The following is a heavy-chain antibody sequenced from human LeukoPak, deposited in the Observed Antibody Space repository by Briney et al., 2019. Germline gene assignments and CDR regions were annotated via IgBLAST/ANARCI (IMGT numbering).Heavy chain of an antibody. CDR3: ARVMYYYDISGYYYYMDV. CDR2: IYYSGST. J-gene: IGHJ6*03. V-gene: IGHV4-59*01. Sequence: SETLSLTCTVSGGSISSYYWSWIRQPPGKGLEWLGYIYYSGSTNYNPSLKSRVTISVDTSKNQFSLKLSSVTAADTAVYYCARVMYYYDISGYYYYMDVWGKGTTVTISS. D-gene: IGHD3-22*01. CDR1: GGSISSYY.